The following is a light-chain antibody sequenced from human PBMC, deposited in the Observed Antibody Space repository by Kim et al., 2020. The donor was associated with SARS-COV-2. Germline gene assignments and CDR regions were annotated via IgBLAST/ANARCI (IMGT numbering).Light chain of an antibody. V-gene: IGLV4-69*01. CDR2: LNSDGSH. Sequence: SVKLTCTLSSGHSSNAIAWHQQQPEKGPRYLMKLNSDGSHSKGDGIPDRFSGSSSGAERYLTISSLQSEDEADYYCQTWGTGIWVFGGGTKVTVL. CDR3: QTWGTGIWV. CDR1: SGHSSNA. J-gene: IGLJ3*02.